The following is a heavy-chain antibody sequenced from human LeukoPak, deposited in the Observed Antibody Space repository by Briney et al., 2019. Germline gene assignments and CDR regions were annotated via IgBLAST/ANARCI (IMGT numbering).Heavy chain of an antibody. CDR1: GFTFSSYW. V-gene: IGHV3-7*01. D-gene: IGHD1-26*01. CDR3: AREVGTPQAFDI. J-gene: IGHJ3*02. Sequence: GGSLRLSCAASGFTFSSYWMSWVRQAPGKGLEWVANIKQDGSEKYYVDSVKGRFTISRDNAKNSLYLQMNSLKAEDTAIYYCAREVGTPQAFDIWGQGTMVTVSS. CDR2: IKQDGSEK.